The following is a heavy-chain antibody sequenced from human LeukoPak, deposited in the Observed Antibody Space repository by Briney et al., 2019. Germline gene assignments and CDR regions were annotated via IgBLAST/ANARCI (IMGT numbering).Heavy chain of an antibody. Sequence: GGSLRLSCAASGFIFSTYSMNWVRQAPGKGLEWVSAISGGGGSTFYTDSVKGRFTIPRDNSKNTLYLQLNSLRAEDTALYYCAKDKVPDSRWNFDVWGQGTLVTVSS. CDR2: ISGGGGST. CDR3: AKDKVPDSRWNFDV. J-gene: IGHJ4*02. D-gene: IGHD6-19*01. CDR1: GFIFSTYS. V-gene: IGHV3-23*01.